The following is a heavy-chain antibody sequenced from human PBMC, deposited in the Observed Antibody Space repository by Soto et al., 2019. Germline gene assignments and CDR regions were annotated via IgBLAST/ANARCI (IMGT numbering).Heavy chain of an antibody. V-gene: IGHV4-31*03. D-gene: IGHD3-22*01. J-gene: IGHJ4*02. CDR1: GASITSGGHY. CDR2: IYSSGGT. Sequence: QVQLQESGPGLLRPSETLSLTCTVSGASITSGGHYWSWIRQYPGKGLEWIAYIYSSGGTYFNPSLKSRVTISADTSKNQFSLKLSSESAADTAVYYCVRDDGALAITHWGQGTLVTVSS. CDR3: VRDDGALAITH.